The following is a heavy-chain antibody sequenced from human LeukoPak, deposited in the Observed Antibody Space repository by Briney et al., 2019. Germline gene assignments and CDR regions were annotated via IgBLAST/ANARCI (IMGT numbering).Heavy chain of an antibody. V-gene: IGHV3-74*01. Sequence: GGSLRLSCAASGFTFSSYWMHWVRQAPGKGLVWVSRINSDGSSTTYADSVKGRCTISRDNAKNTLYLQMNSLRVDDTAVYYCARGCSGGRCYSGGWFDPWGQGTLVTVSS. CDR1: GFTFSSYW. D-gene: IGHD2-15*01. CDR3: ARGCSGGRCYSGGWFDP. J-gene: IGHJ5*02. CDR2: INSDGSST.